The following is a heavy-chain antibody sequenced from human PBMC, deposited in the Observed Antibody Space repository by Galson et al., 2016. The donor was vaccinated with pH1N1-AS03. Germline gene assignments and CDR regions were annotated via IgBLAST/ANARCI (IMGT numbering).Heavy chain of an antibody. Sequence: PALVKPTQSLTLTCTFSGFSLRTSGMGVSWIRQPPGKALEWLARIDWDDDKYYSTSLKTRLTISKDTSKNQVVLTMTNMDPVDTATYYCARMRDYGDLRDAFDIWGQGTMVTVSS. J-gene: IGHJ3*02. CDR1: GFSLRTSGMG. CDR3: ARMRDYGDLRDAFDI. D-gene: IGHD4-17*01. CDR2: IDWDDDK. V-gene: IGHV2-70*11.